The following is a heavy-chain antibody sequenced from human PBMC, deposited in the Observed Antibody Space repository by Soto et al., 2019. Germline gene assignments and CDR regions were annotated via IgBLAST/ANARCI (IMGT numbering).Heavy chain of an antibody. Sequence: QVQLQESGPGLVKASQTLSLTCTVSGGSISSGGYYWSWIRQHPGKGLEWIGYIYNSGSTYYNPSPQSRVSISADTSKHPFSLKLSSVTAADTAVYYSASDPAPWGQGTLVTVSS. CDR1: GGSISSGGYY. CDR3: ASDPAP. V-gene: IGHV4-31*03. CDR2: IYNSGST. J-gene: IGHJ5*02.